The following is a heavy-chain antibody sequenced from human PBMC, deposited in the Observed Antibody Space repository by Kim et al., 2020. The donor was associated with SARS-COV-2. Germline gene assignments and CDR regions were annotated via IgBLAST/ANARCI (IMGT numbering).Heavy chain of an antibody. D-gene: IGHD3-9*01. J-gene: IGHJ4*02. CDR2: INHSGST. CDR3: ATRDDILIGCSEY. Sequence: SETLSLTCAVYGGSFSGYYWSWVRQPPGKGLEWIGEINHSGSTNYNPSLKSRVTISVDTSKNQFSLKLSSVTAADTAVYYCATRDDILIGCSEYWGQGTLVTVSS. V-gene: IGHV4-34*01. CDR1: GGSFSGYY.